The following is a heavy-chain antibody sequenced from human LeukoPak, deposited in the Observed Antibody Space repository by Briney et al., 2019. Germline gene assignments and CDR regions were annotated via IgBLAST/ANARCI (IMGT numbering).Heavy chain of an antibody. V-gene: IGHV1-2*02. CDR3: ARPFIETPSLGALDY. CDR1: GYTFTDYY. Sequence: ASVKVSCKASGYTFTDYYMHWVRQAPGQGLEWMGWINPDSGGTNYAQNFQGRVTMTRDTSISTAYTELSRLRSDDTAVYYCARPFIETPSLGALDYWGQGTLVTVSS. J-gene: IGHJ4*02. D-gene: IGHD4-23*01. CDR2: INPDSGGT.